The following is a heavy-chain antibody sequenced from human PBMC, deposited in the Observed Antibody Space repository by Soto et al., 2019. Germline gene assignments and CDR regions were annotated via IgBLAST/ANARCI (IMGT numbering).Heavy chain of an antibody. CDR2: IYYSGST. CDR1: GGSISSSSYY. CDR3: ARHSVFHRGWFDP. Sequence: QLQLQESGPGLVKPSETLSLTCTVSGGSISSSSYYWGWIRQPPGKGLEWIGSIYYSGSTYYNPSLKSRVTISVDTSKNQFSLKLSSVTAADTAVYYCARHSVFHRGWFDPWGQGTLVTVSS. V-gene: IGHV4-39*01. J-gene: IGHJ5*02.